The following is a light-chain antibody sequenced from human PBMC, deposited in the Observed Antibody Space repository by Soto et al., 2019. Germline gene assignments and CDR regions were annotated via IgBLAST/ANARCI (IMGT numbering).Light chain of an antibody. CDR2: EVR. Sequence: QSALTQPASVSGSPGQSITISCTGTIRDVGAYHLVSWYQQHPGEVPKLIIFEVRNRPSGISYRFSGSKSGNTASLTISGLQPEDEADYYCSSFTTRSTLVFGGGTKVTVL. V-gene: IGLV2-14*01. CDR1: IRDVGAYHL. J-gene: IGLJ3*02. CDR3: SSFTTRSTLV.